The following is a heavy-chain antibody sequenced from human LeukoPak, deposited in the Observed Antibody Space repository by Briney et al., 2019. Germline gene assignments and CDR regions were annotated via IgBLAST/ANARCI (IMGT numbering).Heavy chain of an antibody. CDR2: IKQDGSEK. J-gene: IGHJ6*03. D-gene: IGHD6-6*01. CDR1: GFTFSSYS. CDR3: ARGEASGYYYMDV. V-gene: IGHV3-7*01. Sequence: GGSLRLSCAASGFTFSSYSMNWVRQAPGKGLEWVANIKQDGSEKYYVDSVKGRFTISRDNAKNSLYLQMNSLRAEDTAVYYCARGEASGYYYMDVWGKGTTVTVSS.